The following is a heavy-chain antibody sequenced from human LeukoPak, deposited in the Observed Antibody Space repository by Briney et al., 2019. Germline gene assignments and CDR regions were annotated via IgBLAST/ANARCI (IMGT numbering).Heavy chain of an antibody. Sequence: PSETLPLTCTVSGGSISSYYWSWIRQPPGKGLEWIGYIYYSGSTNYNPSLKSRATISVDTSKNQFSLKLSSVTAADTAVYYCATSPDIVVVPAAMLAVEYFQHWGQGTLVTVSS. J-gene: IGHJ1*01. CDR1: GGSISSYY. V-gene: IGHV4-59*08. CDR3: ATSPDIVVVPAAMLAVEYFQH. CDR2: IYYSGST. D-gene: IGHD2-2*01.